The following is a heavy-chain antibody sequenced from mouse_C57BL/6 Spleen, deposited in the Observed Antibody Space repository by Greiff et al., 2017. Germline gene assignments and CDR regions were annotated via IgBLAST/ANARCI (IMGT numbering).Heavy chain of an antibody. CDR3: ARHHWDGDFDY. V-gene: IGHV5-15*01. J-gene: IGHJ2*01. Sequence: EVQVVESGGGLVQPGGSLKLSCAASGFTFSDYGMAWVRQAPRKGPEWVAFISNLAYSIYYADNVTGRFTITRENAKNTLYLEMSSLRAEDTAMYYCARHHWDGDFDYWGQGTTLTVSS. CDR2: ISNLAYSI. D-gene: IGHD4-1*01. CDR1: GFTFSDYG.